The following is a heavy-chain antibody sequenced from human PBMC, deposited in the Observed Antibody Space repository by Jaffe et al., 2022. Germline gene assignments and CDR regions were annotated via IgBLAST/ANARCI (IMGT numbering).Heavy chain of an antibody. Sequence: QVQLVQSGAEVKKPGASVKVSCKASGYTFTSYYMHWVRQAPGQGLEWMGIINPSGGSTSYAQKFQGRVTMTRDTSTSTVYMELSSLRSEDTAVYYCARGEIAAAGRGGAFDLWGRGTLVTVSS. CDR2: INPSGGST. J-gene: IGHJ2*01. CDR3: ARGEIAAAGRGGAFDL. V-gene: IGHV1-46*03. CDR1: GYTFTSYY. D-gene: IGHD6-13*01.